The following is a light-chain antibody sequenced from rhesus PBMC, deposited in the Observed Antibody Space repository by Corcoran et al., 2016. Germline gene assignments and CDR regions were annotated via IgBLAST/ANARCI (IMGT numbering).Light chain of an antibody. CDR3: QQYYSSPYS. CDR1: QSLLYSSNNKNY. V-gene: IGKV4-1*01. CDR2: WAS. J-gene: IGKJ2*01. Sequence: DIVMTQSPDSLAVSLGERVTINCKSSQSLLYSSNNKNYLAWYQQKPGQAPKLLIYWASTRESGVPNRFSGSESGTDFTLSISGLQAEDVAVYYCQQYYSSPYSFGQGTKVEIK.